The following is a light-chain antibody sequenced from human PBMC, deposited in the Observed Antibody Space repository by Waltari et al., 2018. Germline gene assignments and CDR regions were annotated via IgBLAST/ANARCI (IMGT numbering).Light chain of an antibody. J-gene: IGLJ3*02. CDR2: RNN. CDR3: AAWDDSLSGWV. Sequence: QSVLTQPPSASGTPGQRVTISCSGSSSNIGSNYVYWYQQVPGTAPKHLIHRNNQRPSGVPDRFSGSKSGTSASLAISGLRSEDEADYYWAAWDDSLSGWVLGGGTKLTVL. V-gene: IGLV1-47*01. CDR1: SSNIGSNY.